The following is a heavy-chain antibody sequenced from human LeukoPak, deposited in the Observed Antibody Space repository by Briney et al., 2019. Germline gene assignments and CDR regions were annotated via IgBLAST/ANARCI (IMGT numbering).Heavy chain of an antibody. J-gene: IGHJ4*02. CDR2: ISSSGISI. CDR3: ARDRGGWYSDS. V-gene: IGHV3-11*01. D-gene: IGHD6-19*01. CDR1: GVTFSDSY. Sequence: GGSLRLSCAASGVTFSDSYMSWIRQAPGKGLEWVSYISSSGISIYYADSVKGRFTISRDNAKNSLYLQMNSLRAEDTAIYYCARDRGGWYSDSWGQGALVTVSS.